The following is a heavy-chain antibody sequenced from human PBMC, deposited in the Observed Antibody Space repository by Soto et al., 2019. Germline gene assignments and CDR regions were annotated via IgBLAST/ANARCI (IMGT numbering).Heavy chain of an antibody. CDR1: GFTVSSNY. CDR2: IYSGGST. Sequence: EVQLVESGGGLVQPGGSLRLSYAASGFTVSSNYMSWVRQAPGKGLEWVSVIYSGGSTYYADSVKGRFTISRHNSKNTLYLQMNSLRAEDTAVYYCARVGYSSGQPDAFDIWGQGTMVTVSS. J-gene: IGHJ3*02. CDR3: ARVGYSSGQPDAFDI. V-gene: IGHV3-53*04. D-gene: IGHD6-19*01.